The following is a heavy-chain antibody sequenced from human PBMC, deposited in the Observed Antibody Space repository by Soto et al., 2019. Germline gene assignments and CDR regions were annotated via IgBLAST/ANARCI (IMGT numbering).Heavy chain of an antibody. CDR3: SKDLRAGSGYDFDY. CDR2: VNPGGYST. CDR1: GFTSTSYS. V-gene: IGHV3-23*01. D-gene: IGHD5-12*01. J-gene: IGHJ4*02. Sequence: EVQLLQSGGGLVQPGGSLRLSCAASGFTSTSYSMTWVRQTPGKGLEWVAAVNPGGYSTYYADSVKGRFTISRDNSNKTQYLQMNSLRADDTAVYYYSKDLRAGSGYDFDYRDQGTLVTVSS.